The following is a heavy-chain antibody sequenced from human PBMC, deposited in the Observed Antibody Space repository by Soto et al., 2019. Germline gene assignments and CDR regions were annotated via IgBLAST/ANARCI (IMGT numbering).Heavy chain of an antibody. V-gene: IGHV4-31*03. D-gene: IGHD3-3*01. CDR1: GGSISSGGYY. J-gene: IGHJ6*02. CDR2: IYYSGST. CDR3: ARVLSWASYYDFWSGYYNYYYYGMDV. Sequence: PSETLSLTCTVSGGSISSGGYYWSWIRQHPGKGLEWIGYIYYSGSTYYNPSLKSRVTISVDTSKNQFSLKLSSVTAADTAVYYCARVLSWASYYDFWSGYYNYYYYGMDVWGQGTTVT.